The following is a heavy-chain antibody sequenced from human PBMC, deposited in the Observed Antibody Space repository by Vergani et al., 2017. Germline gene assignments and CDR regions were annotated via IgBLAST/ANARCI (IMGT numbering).Heavy chain of an antibody. J-gene: IGHJ6*02. CDR2: ISYDGSNK. D-gene: IGHD3-3*01. CDR1: GFTFSSYA. CDR3: AKPPTIFGDYYGMDV. Sequence: QVQLVESGGGVVQPGRSLRLSCAASGFTFSSYAMHWVRQAPGKGLEWVAVISYDGSNKYYADSVKGRFTISRDNSKNTLYLQMNSLRAEDTAVYYCAKPPTIFGDYYGMDVWGQGTTVTVSS. V-gene: IGHV3-30-3*02.